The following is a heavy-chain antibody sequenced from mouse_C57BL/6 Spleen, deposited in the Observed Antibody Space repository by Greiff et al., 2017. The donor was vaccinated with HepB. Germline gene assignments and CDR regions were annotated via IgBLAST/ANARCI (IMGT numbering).Heavy chain of an antibody. D-gene: IGHD2-4*01. CDR1: GYTFTSYG. Sequence: QVHVKQSGAELARPGASVKLSCKASGYTFTSYGISWVKQRTGQGLEWIGEIYPRSGNTYYNEKFKGKATLTADKSSSTAYMELRSLTSEDSAVYFCARGDYDYVLFAYWGQGTLVTVSA. V-gene: IGHV1-81*01. CDR3: ARGDYDYVLFAY. CDR2: IYPRSGNT. J-gene: IGHJ3*01.